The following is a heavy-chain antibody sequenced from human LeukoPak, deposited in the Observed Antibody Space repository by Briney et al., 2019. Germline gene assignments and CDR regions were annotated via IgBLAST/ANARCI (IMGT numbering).Heavy chain of an antibody. J-gene: IGHJ5*02. D-gene: IGHD3-10*01. CDR2: MGYGGRT. Sequence: PSETLSLTCTVSGASLSNDYHWGWIRQSPGKGLEWIGTMGYGGRTYFSPSLKSRVSLSIDMSRTYFSLILKSVSAADTAVYYCARESSSLLPWGQGTLVTVSS. CDR3: ARESSSLLP. V-gene: IGHV4-39*07. CDR1: GASLSNDYH.